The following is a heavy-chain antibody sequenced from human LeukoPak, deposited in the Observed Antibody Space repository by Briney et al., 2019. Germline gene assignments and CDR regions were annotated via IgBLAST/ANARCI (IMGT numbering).Heavy chain of an antibody. V-gene: IGHV4-59*01. CDR2: IYYSGST. CDR3: AILDMARGVIFDY. Sequence: SETLSLTCTVSGGSISSYYWSWIRQPPGKGLEWIGYIYYSGSTNYNPSLKSRVTISVDTSKNQFSLKLSSVTAADTAVYYCAILDMARGVIFDYWGQGTLVTVSS. CDR1: GGSISSYY. J-gene: IGHJ4*02. D-gene: IGHD3-10*01.